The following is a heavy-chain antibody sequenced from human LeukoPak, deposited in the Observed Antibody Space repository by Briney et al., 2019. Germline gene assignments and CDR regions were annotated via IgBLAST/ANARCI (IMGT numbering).Heavy chain of an antibody. V-gene: IGHV4-61*01. CDR3: ARWTYYYDSSGYSYWDFDH. Sequence: SQTLSLTCNVSGGSISSGPYYWTWIRQPPGKGLEWIGYIYYSGSANYNPSLKSRVTISVDTSKNQFSLRLSSVTAADTAVYYCARWTYYYDSSGYSYWDFDHWGQGTLVTVSS. CDR2: IYYSGSA. CDR1: GGSISSGPYY. J-gene: IGHJ4*02. D-gene: IGHD3-22*01.